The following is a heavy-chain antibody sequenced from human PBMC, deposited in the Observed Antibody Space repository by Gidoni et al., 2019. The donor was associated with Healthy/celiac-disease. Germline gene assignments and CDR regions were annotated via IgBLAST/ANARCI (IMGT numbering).Heavy chain of an antibody. J-gene: IGHJ4*02. Sequence: QVQLVESGGGVVQPGRSLRLSCAASGFTFRSYAMHWVRQAPGKGLEWVAVISYDGSNKYYADSVKGRFTISRDNSKNTLYLQMNSLRAEDTAVYYCARDGEYSGYDFNGDFDYWGQGTLVTVSS. CDR1: GFTFRSYA. CDR3: ARDGEYSGYDFNGDFDY. CDR2: ISYDGSNK. D-gene: IGHD5-12*01. V-gene: IGHV3-30-3*01.